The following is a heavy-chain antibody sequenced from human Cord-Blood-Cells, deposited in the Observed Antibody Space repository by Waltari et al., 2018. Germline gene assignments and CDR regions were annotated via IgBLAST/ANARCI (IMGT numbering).Heavy chain of an antibody. CDR3: ATAHPWDFDY. V-gene: IGHV3-21*01. Sequence: EVQLVESGGGLVKPGGSLRLSCAASGFTFSSYSLNWVRQAPGKGRGWGSAISSSSIYIYYADAVKGRCTIARDNAKNSLYLQMNSLRAEDTAVYYCATAHPWDFDYWGQGTLVTVSS. CDR2: ISSSSIYI. D-gene: IGHD3-16*01. CDR1: GFTFSSYS. J-gene: IGHJ4*02.